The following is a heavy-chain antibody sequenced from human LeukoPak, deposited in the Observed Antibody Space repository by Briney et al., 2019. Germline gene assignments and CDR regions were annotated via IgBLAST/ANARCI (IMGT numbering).Heavy chain of an antibody. CDR2: ISGSGGST. V-gene: IGHV3-23*01. CDR3: ANDGDYVLGQH. CDR1: GFTVRSNY. J-gene: IGHJ1*01. Sequence: GGSLRLPCAASGFTVRSNYMSWVRQAPGKGLEWVSAISGSGGSTSYADSVKRRFTISRDNSENTLYLQMNSLRAEDTAVYYCANDGDYVLGQHWGQGTLVTVSS. D-gene: IGHD4-17*01.